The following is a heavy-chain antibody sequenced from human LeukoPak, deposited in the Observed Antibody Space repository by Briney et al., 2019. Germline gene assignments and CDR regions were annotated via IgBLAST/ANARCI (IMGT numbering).Heavy chain of an antibody. Sequence: GSLRLSCAASGFTFTSYELNWVRQAPGKGLEWPSYISDSGSTIHYADSVKGRLTISRDNAKNSLYLQMNSLRAEDTAVYYCARDAPYGPDGFELWGQGTMVTVSS. V-gene: IGHV3-48*03. J-gene: IGHJ3*01. CDR1: GFTFTSYE. CDR3: ARDAPYGPDGFEL. CDR2: ISDSGSTI. D-gene: IGHD3-10*01.